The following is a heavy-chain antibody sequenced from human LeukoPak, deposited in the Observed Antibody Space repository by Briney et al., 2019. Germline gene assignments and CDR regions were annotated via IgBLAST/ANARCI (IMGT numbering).Heavy chain of an antibody. CDR2: IYYSGSA. D-gene: IGHD3-10*01. Sequence: PSQTLSLTCSVSGGAIGSDGYHWNWIRQHPGKGPEWIGYIYYSGSASYNPSLKSRVTISVDTSKNQFSLRLSSVTAADTAVYYCARGRFYGFSGDSWGQGSLVTVSS. CDR3: ARGRFYGFSGDS. V-gene: IGHV4-31*03. CDR1: GGAIGSDGYH. J-gene: IGHJ4*02.